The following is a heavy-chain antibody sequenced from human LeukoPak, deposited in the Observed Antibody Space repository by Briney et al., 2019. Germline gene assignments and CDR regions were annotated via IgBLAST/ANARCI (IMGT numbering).Heavy chain of an antibody. V-gene: IGHV4-34*01. D-gene: IGHD3-10*01. CDR1: GGSFKDYY. CDR2: VKHSGNT. CDR3: ARAKWFGGMDV. Sequence: PSETLSLTCAVYGGSFKDYYWSWIRQSPGKGLEWFGEVKHSGNTNYNPSLKSRVTISIDTSKNQSFLNLTSVTAADTAVYFCARAKWFGGMDVWGKGTTVTVSS. J-gene: IGHJ6*04.